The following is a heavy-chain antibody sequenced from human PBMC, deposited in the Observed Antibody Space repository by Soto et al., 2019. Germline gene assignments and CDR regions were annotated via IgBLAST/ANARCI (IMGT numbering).Heavy chain of an antibody. J-gene: IGHJ6*02. CDR1: GGTFSSYA. Sequence: SVKVSCKASGGTFSSYAISWVRQAPGQGLEWMGGIIPIFGTANYAQKFQGRVTITADESTSTAYMELSSLRSEDTAVYYCARDHGFTYGMDVWGQGTTVTVSS. CDR2: IIPIFGTA. CDR3: ARDHGFTYGMDV. V-gene: IGHV1-69*13. D-gene: IGHD3-3*01.